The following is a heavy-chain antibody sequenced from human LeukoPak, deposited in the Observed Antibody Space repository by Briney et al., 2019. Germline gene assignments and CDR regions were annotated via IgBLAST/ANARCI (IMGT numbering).Heavy chain of an antibody. J-gene: IGHJ4*02. CDR3: ARRRYYGSGSYSDY. CDR2: ISAYNGNT. Sequence: ASVTVSCTASGYTFTRYGISWVRQAPGQGLEWMGWISAYNGNTNYAQKFQGRVTMTTDTSTSTAYMELRSLISDDTAVYYCARRRYYGSGSYSDYWGQGTLVTVSS. CDR1: GYTFTRYG. V-gene: IGHV1-18*01. D-gene: IGHD3-10*01.